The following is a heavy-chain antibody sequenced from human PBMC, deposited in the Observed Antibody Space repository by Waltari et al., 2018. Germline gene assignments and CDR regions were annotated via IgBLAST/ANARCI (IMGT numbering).Heavy chain of an antibody. J-gene: IGHJ3*01. V-gene: IGHV4-39*01. CDR1: GVYITSNRHY. CDR2: VSYSGTT. D-gene: IGHD5-12*01. Sequence: QLQLQESGARLGKRSETRFLLCRLSGVYITSNRHYWAWIRQSPGQGLEWIGTVSYSGTTYISPSLKSRVSVSRDTSKNQVSLILGSVTAADMAVYYCATYIGASVGTAAFDVWGQGTMVTVSS. CDR3: ATYIGASVGTAAFDV.